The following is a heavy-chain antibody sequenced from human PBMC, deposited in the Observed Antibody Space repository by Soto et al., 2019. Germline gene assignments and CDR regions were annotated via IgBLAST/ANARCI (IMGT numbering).Heavy chain of an antibody. V-gene: IGHV4-31*03. Sequence: PSETLSLTCTVSGGSISSGGYYWSWIRQHPGKGLEWIGYIYYSGSTYYNPSLKSRVTISVDTSKNQFSLKLSSVTAADTAVYYCASGTIDGGDDAFDIWGQGTMVTVSS. CDR2: IYYSGST. J-gene: IGHJ3*02. CDR1: GGSISSGGYY. CDR3: ASGTIDGGDDAFDI. D-gene: IGHD3-10*01.